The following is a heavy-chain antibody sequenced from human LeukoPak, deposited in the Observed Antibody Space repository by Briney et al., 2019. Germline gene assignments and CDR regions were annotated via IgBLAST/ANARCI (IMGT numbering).Heavy chain of an antibody. V-gene: IGHV3-74*01. CDR3: ATGLFNDQLPYYYYYYMDV. D-gene: IGHD2-2*01. CDR1: GFTFSSYW. CDR2: INSDGSST. Sequence: GGSLRLSCAASGFTFSSYWMHWVRQAPGKGLVWVSRINSDGSSTSYADSVKGRFTISRDNAKNTLYLQMNSLRAEDTAVYYCATGLFNDQLPYYYYYYMDVWGKGTTVTVSS. J-gene: IGHJ6*03.